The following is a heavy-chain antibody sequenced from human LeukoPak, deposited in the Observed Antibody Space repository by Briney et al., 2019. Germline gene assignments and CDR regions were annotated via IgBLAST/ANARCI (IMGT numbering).Heavy chain of an antibody. CDR3: ARATYYYGSGKNYYMDV. CDR1: GYSISSGYY. V-gene: IGHV4-38-2*02. J-gene: IGHJ6*03. CDR2: IYHSGST. Sequence: SETLSLTCTVSGYSISSGYYWGWIRQPPGKGLEWIGSIYHSGSTYYNPSLKSRVTISVDTSKNQFSLKLSSVTAADTAVYYCARATYYYGSGKNYYMDVWGKGTTVTVSS. D-gene: IGHD3-10*01.